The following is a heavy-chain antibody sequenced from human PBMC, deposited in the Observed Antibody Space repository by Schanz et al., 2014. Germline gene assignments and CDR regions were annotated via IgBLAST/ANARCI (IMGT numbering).Heavy chain of an antibody. Sequence: QVLLQESGPGVVKPSGTLSLTCAVSGGSIISSTWWGWVRQPPGKGLEWIGEIYHNGDTSFNPSLKSRATMSVDKSMKEFSLRLTSLPAADTALYYCVRGVGAWEQRIFDYWGKGTLVTVSS. V-gene: IGHV4-4*02. J-gene: IGHJ4*02. D-gene: IGHD1-26*01. CDR2: IYHNGDT. CDR1: GGSIISSTW. CDR3: VRGVGAWEQRIFDY.